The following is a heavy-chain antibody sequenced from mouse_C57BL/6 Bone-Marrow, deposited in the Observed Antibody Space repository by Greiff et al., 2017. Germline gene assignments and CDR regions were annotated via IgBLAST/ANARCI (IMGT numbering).Heavy chain of an antibody. CDR3: AREGYGYVLFAY. CDR2: IDPSDSYT. Sequence: QVQLQQSGAELVMPGASVKLSCKASGYTFTSYWMHWVKQRPGQGLEWIGEIDPSDSYTNYNQKFKGKSTLTVDKSSSTAYMQRSSLTSEDSAVYYCAREGYGYVLFAYWGQGTLVTVSA. D-gene: IGHD2-2*01. J-gene: IGHJ3*01. V-gene: IGHV1-69*01. CDR1: GYTFTSYW.